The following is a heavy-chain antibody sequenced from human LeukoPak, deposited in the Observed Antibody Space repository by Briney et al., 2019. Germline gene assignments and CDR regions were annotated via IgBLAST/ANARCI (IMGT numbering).Heavy chain of an antibody. CDR1: GGSFSGYY. Sequence: TSETLSLTCAVYGGSFSGYYWSWIRQPPGKGLEWIGEINHSGSTNYNPSLKSRVTISVDTSKNQFSLKLSSVTAADTAVYYCARGLSGGDPPISYCFDYWGQGTLVTVSS. CDR2: INHSGST. V-gene: IGHV4-34*01. D-gene: IGHD2-21*02. CDR3: ARGLSGGDPPISYCFDY. J-gene: IGHJ4*02.